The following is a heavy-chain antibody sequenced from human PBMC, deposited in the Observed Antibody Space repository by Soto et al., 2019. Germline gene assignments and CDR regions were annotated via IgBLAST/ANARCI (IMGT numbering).Heavy chain of an antibody. Sequence: QVQLQESGPGLVKPSETLSLTCTVSGGSFSSYYWSWIRQPPGKGLEWIGFIYYNGSTNYTPSLKSRVTMSVHTSLNQSSLTLSSVTAADTAVYCCARNRGNYFDSWGQGTLVSVSS. CDR3: ARNRGNYFDS. V-gene: IGHV4-59*01. J-gene: IGHJ4*02. CDR2: IYYNGST. CDR1: GGSFSSYY.